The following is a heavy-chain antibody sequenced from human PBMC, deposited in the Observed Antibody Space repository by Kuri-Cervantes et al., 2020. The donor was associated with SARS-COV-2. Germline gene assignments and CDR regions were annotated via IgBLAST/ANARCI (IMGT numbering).Heavy chain of an antibody. CDR3: AKDPDRNMVATGVLGY. J-gene: IGHJ4*02. CDR2: ISSSSTI. Sequence: GESLKISCAASGFTFSSYSMNWVRQAPGEGLEWVSYISSSSTIYYADSVKGRFTISRDNSKNTLYLQMNSLRAEDTAVYYCAKDPDRNMVATGVLGYWGQGTLVTVSS. CDR1: GFTFSSYS. V-gene: IGHV3-48*01. D-gene: IGHD5-12*01.